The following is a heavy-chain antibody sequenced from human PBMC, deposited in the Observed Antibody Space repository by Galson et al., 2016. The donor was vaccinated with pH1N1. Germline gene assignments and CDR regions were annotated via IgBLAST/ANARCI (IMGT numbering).Heavy chain of an antibody. D-gene: IGHD6-19*01. CDR1: GFRFDDYA. V-gene: IGHV3-9*01. CDR2: ISWNGGIA. Sequence: SLRLSCATSGFRFDDYAMHWVRQAPGKGLEWVSGISWNGGIAGYADSMKGRLIISRDNAKNALYLQMNSLRVEDTALYYCARAHGYSSGWYDYWGQGTLVTVS. CDR3: ARAHGYSSGWYDY. J-gene: IGHJ4*02.